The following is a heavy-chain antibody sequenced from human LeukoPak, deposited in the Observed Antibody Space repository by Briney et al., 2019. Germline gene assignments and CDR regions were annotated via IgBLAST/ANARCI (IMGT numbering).Heavy chain of an antibody. V-gene: IGHV4-39*07. CDR2: IYYSGST. CDR1: GGSISSSSYF. CDR3: ARAVDTAMGPFDY. D-gene: IGHD5-18*01. J-gene: IGHJ4*02. Sequence: SETLSLPCTVSGGSISSSSYFWGWIRQPPGKGLEWIGSIYYSGSTYYNPSLKSRVTISVDTSKNQFSLKLSSVTAADTAVYYCARAVDTAMGPFDYWGQGTLVTVSS.